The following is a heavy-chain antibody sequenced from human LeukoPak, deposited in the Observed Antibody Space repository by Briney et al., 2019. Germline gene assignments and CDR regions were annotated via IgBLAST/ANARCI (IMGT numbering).Heavy chain of an antibody. Sequence: ASVKVSCKASGCTFTSYGISWVRQAPGQGLEWMGWINPNSGGTNYAQKFQGRVTMTRDTSISTAYMELSRLRSDDTAVYYCAKTRPANIPRTDWFDLWGQGTLVTVSS. CDR1: GCTFTSYG. CDR2: INPNSGGT. CDR3: AKTRPANIPRTDWFDL. J-gene: IGHJ5*02. V-gene: IGHV1-2*02. D-gene: IGHD2-2*01.